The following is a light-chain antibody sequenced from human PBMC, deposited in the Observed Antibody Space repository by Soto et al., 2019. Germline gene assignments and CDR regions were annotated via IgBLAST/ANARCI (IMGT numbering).Light chain of an antibody. CDR2: EAT. CDR3: CAYAGGTGV. V-gene: IGLV2-23*01. J-gene: IGLJ3*02. Sequence: SVLTQPASVSGSPEQSITISCTGTRSDVGTYNLFSWYQQHPGRAPIVMIYEATKRPSGVSNRFSGSKSCNTASLTISGLKSEDAADYCCCAYAGGTGVFGGGTKLTVL. CDR1: RSDVGTYNL.